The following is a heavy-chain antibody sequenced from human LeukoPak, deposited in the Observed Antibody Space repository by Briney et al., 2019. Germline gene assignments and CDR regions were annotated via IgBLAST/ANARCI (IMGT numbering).Heavy chain of an antibody. CDR3: AKDGNDYGDSLFGD. J-gene: IGHJ4*02. CDR1: GFNFGSYW. CDR2: IRYDGSNK. D-gene: IGHD4-17*01. V-gene: IGHV3-30*02. Sequence: PGGSLRLSCAASGFNFGSYWMSWVRQAPGKGLEWVAFIRYDGSNKYYADSVKGRFTISRDNSKNTLYLQMNSLRAEDTAVYYCAKDGNDYGDSLFGDWGQGTLVTVSS.